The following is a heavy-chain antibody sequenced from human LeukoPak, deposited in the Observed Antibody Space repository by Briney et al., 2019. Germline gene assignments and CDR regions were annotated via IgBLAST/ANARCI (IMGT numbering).Heavy chain of an antibody. J-gene: IGHJ4*02. D-gene: IGHD6-13*01. Sequence: ASVKVSCKASGYTFTGYYMHWVRQAPGQGLEWMGWINPNSGGTNYAQKFQGWVTMTRDTPISTAYMELRSLRSEDTAVYYCARDVAAAGHDYWGQGTLVTVTS. CDR3: ARDVAAAGHDY. V-gene: IGHV1-2*04. CDR1: GYTFTGYY. CDR2: INPNSGGT.